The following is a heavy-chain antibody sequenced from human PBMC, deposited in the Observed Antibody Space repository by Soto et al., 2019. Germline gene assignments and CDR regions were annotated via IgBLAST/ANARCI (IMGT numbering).Heavy chain of an antibody. CDR3: AKLPGIAAAGTDYYYGMDV. CDR1: GFTFSSYA. CDR2: ISGSGGST. Sequence: GGSLRLSCAASGFTFSSYAMSWVRQAPGKGLEWVSAISGSGGSTYYADSVKGRFTISRDNSKNTLYLQMNSLRAEDTAVYYCAKLPGIAAAGTDYYYGMDVWGQGTTVTVSS. J-gene: IGHJ6*02. D-gene: IGHD6-13*01. V-gene: IGHV3-23*01.